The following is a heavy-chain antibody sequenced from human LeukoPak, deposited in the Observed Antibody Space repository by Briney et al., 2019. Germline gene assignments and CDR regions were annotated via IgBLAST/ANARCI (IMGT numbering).Heavy chain of an antibody. V-gene: IGHV1-69*06. D-gene: IGHD6-13*01. CDR3: ARGVSDYYFDY. CDR1: GGTFSSYA. Sequence: SVKVSCKASGGTFSSYAISWVRQAPGQGLEWMGGIIPIFGTANYAQKFQGRVTITADKSTSTAYMELSSLRSEDTVVYYCARGVSDYYFDYWGQGTQVTVSS. CDR2: IIPIFGTA. J-gene: IGHJ4*02.